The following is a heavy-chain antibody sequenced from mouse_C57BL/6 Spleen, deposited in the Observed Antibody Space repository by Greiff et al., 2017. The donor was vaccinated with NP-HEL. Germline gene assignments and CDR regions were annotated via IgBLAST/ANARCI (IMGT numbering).Heavy chain of an antibody. J-gene: IGHJ3*01. CDR1: GYTFTSYW. D-gene: IGHD1-1*01. CDR3: ARVYGSSFAY. V-gene: IGHV1-69*01. Sequence: VQLQQSGAELVMPGASVKLSCKASGYTFTSYWMHWVKQRPGQGLEWIGEIDPSDSYTNYNPKFKGKSTLTVDKSSSTAYMQLSSLTSEDSAVYYCARVYGSSFAYWGQGTLVTVSA. CDR2: IDPSDSYT.